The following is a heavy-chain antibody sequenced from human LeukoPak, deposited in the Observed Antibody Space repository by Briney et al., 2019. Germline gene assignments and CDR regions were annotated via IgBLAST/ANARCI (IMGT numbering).Heavy chain of an antibody. CDR1: GYTFTSYY. D-gene: IGHD6-19*01. J-gene: IGHJ6*03. Sequence: ASVKVSCKASGYTFTSYYMHWVRQAPGQGLEWMGIINPSGGSTSYAQKFQGRVTMTRDTSTSTVYMELRSLRSEDTAVYYCARDPTSSATVAGDPYYYYYMDVWGKGTTVTVSS. CDR2: INPSGGST. CDR3: ARDPTSSATVAGDPYYYYYMDV. V-gene: IGHV1-46*01.